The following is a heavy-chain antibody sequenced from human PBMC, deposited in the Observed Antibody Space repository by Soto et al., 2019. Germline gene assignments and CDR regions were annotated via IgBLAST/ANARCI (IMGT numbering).Heavy chain of an antibody. CDR1: GFSFSDRY. CDR3: AKDRADYIWGSYDD. CDR2: SRNKEKSYTT. J-gene: IGHJ4*02. D-gene: IGHD3-16*01. Sequence: GGSLRLSCAASGFSFSDRYMDWVRQAPGKGLEWVGRSRNKEKSYTTEYAASVKGRFAISRDNSLSSVFLQMNSLKAEDTAVYYCAKDRADYIWGSYDDWGQGTLVTVSS. V-gene: IGHV3-72*01.